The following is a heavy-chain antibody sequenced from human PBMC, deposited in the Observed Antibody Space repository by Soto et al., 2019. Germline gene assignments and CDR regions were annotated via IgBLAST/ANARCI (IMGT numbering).Heavy chain of an antibody. CDR1: GFTFSSYA. Sequence: QVQLVESGGGVVQPGRSLRLSCAASGFTFSSYAMHWVRQAPGKGLEWVAVISYDGSNKYYADSVKGRFTISRDNSKKTLYLQMNSLRADDTAVYYCARVGSYDSSGSGDSHFDYWRQGTLVTVSS. V-gene: IGHV3-30-3*01. J-gene: IGHJ4*02. D-gene: IGHD3-22*01. CDR3: ARVGSYDSSGSGDSHFDY. CDR2: ISYDGSNK.